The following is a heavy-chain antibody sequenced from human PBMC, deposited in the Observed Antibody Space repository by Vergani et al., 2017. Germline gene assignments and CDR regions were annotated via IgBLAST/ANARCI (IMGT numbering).Heavy chain of an antibody. CDR2: FDPEDGET. D-gene: IGHD2-2*01. CDR1: GYTLTELS. Sequence: QVQLVQSGAEVKKPGASVKVSCKGSGYTLTELSMHWVRQAPGKGLEWMGGFDPEDGETIYAQKFQGRVTMTENTSTDTAYMELSSLRSEDTAVYYCARALPVVPAARRYYYYYYMDVWGKGTTVTVSS. CDR3: ARALPVVPAARRYYYYYYMDV. J-gene: IGHJ6*03. V-gene: IGHV1-24*01.